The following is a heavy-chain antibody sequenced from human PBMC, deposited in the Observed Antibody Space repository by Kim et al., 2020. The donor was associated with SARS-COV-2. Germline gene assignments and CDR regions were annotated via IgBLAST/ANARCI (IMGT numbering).Heavy chain of an antibody. CDR3: ARDARRYCSGGSCYYYYG. D-gene: IGHD2-15*01. V-gene: IGHV4-59*13. J-gene: IGHJ6*01. CDR2: IYYSGST. Sequence: SETLSLTCTVSGGSISSYYWSWIRQPPGKGLEWIGYIYYSGSTNYNPSLKSRVTISVDTSKNQFSLKLSSVTAADTAVYYCARDARRYCSGGSCYYYYG. CDR1: GGSISSYY.